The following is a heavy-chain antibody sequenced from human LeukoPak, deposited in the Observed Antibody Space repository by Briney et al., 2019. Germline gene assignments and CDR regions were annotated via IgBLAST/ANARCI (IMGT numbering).Heavy chain of an antibody. Sequence: PGGSLRLSCAASGFNFSSFGMSWVRQAPGKWLEWVSGISGSGSNTNYAVNTNYADSVKGRFTISRDNSKNTLYLQMNSLTAEDTAVYYCAKDQDYYDTSGTKGFDYWGQGTLVTVSS. CDR2: ISGSGSNTNYAVNT. CDR3: AKDQDYYDTSGTKGFDY. V-gene: IGHV3-23*01. CDR1: GFNFSSFG. J-gene: IGHJ4*02. D-gene: IGHD1-1*01.